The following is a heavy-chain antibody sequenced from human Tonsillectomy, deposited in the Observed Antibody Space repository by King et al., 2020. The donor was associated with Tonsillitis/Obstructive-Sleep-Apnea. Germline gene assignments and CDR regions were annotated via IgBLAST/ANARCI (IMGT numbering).Heavy chain of an antibody. CDR1: GYTFSRYA. Sequence: QLVQSGSELKKPGASVKVSCKASGYTFSRYAMNWVRQAPGQGLEWMGWIHTNTGNPTYAQGFTGRFVFSVDTSVSTAYLQISSLKAEDTAVYFCARDAPEFVTVAGLDAFDIWGQGTKVTVSS. CDR3: ARDAPEFVTVAGLDAFDI. V-gene: IGHV7-4-1*02. CDR2: IHTNTGNP. D-gene: IGHD6-19*01. J-gene: IGHJ3*02.